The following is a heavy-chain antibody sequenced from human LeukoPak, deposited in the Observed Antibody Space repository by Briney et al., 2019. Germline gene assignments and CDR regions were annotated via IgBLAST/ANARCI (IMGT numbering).Heavy chain of an antibody. D-gene: IGHD6-13*01. Sequence: ASVKVSFKASGGTFSSYAISWVRQAPGQGLEWMGGIIPIFGTANYAQKFQGRVTITADESTSTAYMELSSLRSEDTAVYYCAGARYSSSWFFDYWGQGTLVTVSS. V-gene: IGHV1-69*13. J-gene: IGHJ4*02. CDR2: IIPIFGTA. CDR3: AGARYSSSWFFDY. CDR1: GGTFSSYA.